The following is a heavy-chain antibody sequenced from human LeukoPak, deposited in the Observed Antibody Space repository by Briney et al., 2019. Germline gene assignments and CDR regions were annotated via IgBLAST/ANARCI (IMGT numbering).Heavy chain of an antibody. D-gene: IGHD6-19*01. V-gene: IGHV3-23*01. J-gene: IGHJ5*02. CDR1: GFTFSNYD. CDR3: AKDLSRAVAADWFDP. Sequence: GGSLRLSCAASGFTFSNYDMSWVRQAPGKGLEWVSSISDSGGSTYYADSVKGRFTISRNNSKNTLYLQMTNLRAADTAVYYCAKDLSRAVAADWFDPWDQGSLVTVSS. CDR2: ISDSGGST.